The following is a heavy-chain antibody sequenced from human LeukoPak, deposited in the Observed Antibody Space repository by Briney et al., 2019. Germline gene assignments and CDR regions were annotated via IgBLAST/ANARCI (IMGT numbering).Heavy chain of an antibody. J-gene: IGHJ4*02. Sequence: PSETLSLTCTVSGASLTTHYWAWIRQPPGKGLEWIGFVSKTGNTNYNASLKSRVTISADTSKNTFSLKLSSLTAADTAVYYCAYSVSYDLFEFWGQGALVTVSS. D-gene: IGHD5/OR15-5a*01. CDR3: AYSVSYDLFEF. V-gene: IGHV4-59*08. CDR1: GASLTTHY. CDR2: VSKTGNT.